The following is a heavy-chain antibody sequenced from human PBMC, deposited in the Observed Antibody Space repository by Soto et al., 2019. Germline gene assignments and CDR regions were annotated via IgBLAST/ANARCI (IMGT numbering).Heavy chain of an antibody. CDR3: ARAIVGPTTTGWLYP. V-gene: IGHV1-69*13. J-gene: IGHJ5*02. CDR2: IIPIFGTA. Sequence: GASVKVSCKASRGTFGRYAIRWVRQATGQGLEWMGGIIPIFGTANYAQKFQGRVTITADESTSTAYMELSSLRFEDTAVYYCARAIVGPTTTGWLYPWGQGTLVTVSS. D-gene: IGHD1-26*01. CDR1: RGTFGRYA.